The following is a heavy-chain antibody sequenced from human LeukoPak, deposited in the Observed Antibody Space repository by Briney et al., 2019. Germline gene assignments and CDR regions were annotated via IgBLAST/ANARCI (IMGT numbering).Heavy chain of an antibody. CDR2: ISYDGSNK. D-gene: IGHD2-8*01. V-gene: IGHV3-30*18. CDR1: GFTFSSYG. Sequence: PGRSLRLSCAASGFTFSSYGMHWVRQAPGKGLEWVAVISYDGSNKYYADSVKGRFTISRDNSKNTLYLQMNSLRAGDTAVYYCAKDRMVYAIWGQGALVTVSS. CDR3: AKDRMVYAI. J-gene: IGHJ4*02.